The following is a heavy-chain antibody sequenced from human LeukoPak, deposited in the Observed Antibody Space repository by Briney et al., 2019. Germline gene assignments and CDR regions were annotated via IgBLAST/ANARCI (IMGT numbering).Heavy chain of an antibody. V-gene: IGHV3-53*01. J-gene: IGHJ3*02. CDR2: IYSGGST. Sequence: GGSLRLSCAASGFTVSSNYMSWVRQAPGKGLEWVSIIYSGGSTFYADSVKGRFTISRDNSKNTLYLQMNSMRAEDTAVYYCARGGSYLSAFDIWGQGTMVTVSS. D-gene: IGHD1-26*01. CDR1: GFTVSSNY. CDR3: ARGGSYLSAFDI.